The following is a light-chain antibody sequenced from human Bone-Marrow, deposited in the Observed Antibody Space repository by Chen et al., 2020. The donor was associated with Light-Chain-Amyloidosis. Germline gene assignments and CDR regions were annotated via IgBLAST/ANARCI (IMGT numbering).Light chain of an antibody. CDR2: EDD. CDR3: QSYQGSSQGV. J-gene: IGLJ3*02. V-gene: IGLV6-57*01. CDR1: SGSIATNY. Sequence: NFMLTQPHSVSESPGKTVIISCTRSSGSIATNYVQWYQQRPGSSPTTVIYEDDQRPSGVPDRFSGSIDRSSNSASLTISGLKTEDEGDYYCQSYQGSSQGVFGGGTKLTVL.